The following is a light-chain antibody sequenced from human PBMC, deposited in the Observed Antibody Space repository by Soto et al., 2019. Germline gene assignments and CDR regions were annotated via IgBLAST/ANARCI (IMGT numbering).Light chain of an antibody. Sequence: QSALTQPASVSGSPGQSITISCTGTSSDVGGYNYVSWYQQHPGKAPKLMIYEVSNRPSGVSNRFSGSKSGNTASLTISGLQSEDEADYYCSSYTSSSNRVFGGGTKLT. J-gene: IGLJ3*02. V-gene: IGLV2-14*01. CDR2: EVS. CDR3: SSYTSSSNRV. CDR1: SSDVGGYNY.